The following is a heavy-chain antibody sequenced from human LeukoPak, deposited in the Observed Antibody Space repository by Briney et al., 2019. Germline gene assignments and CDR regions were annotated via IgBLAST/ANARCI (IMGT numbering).Heavy chain of an antibody. Sequence: GGSLRLSCATSGFNFDRYTIHWVRQAPGKGLKWVSLAGWAGGTTYYSDSVRGRFTISRDSGKNSVYLQMNSLTTDDTAFYFCAKELDTMFFDYWGQGALVTVSS. CDR2: AGWAGGTT. CDR3: AKELDTMFFDY. D-gene: IGHD5-18*01. CDR1: GFNFDRYT. J-gene: IGHJ4*02. V-gene: IGHV3-43*01.